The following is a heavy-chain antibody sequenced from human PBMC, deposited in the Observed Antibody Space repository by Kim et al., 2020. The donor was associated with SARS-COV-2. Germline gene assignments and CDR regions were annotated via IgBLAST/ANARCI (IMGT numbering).Heavy chain of an antibody. J-gene: IGHJ4*02. CDR3: AKRSTSGSYYFDY. Sequence: YAESVKGRFTISRDNSKNTLYLQMNSLGAEDTAVYYCAKRSTSGSYYFDYWGQGTLVTVSS. V-gene: IGHV3-23*01. D-gene: IGHD3-10*01.